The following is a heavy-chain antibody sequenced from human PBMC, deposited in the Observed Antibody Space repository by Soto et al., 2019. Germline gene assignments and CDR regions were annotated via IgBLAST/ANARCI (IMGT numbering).Heavy chain of an antibody. CDR2: IFYSGST. D-gene: IGHD6-13*01. V-gene: IGHV4-39*01. CDR3: ARRGSSLQIYHFGMDV. J-gene: IGHJ6*02. CDR1: GDSVSSSYYY. Sequence: QVQLQESGPGLVKPSEALSLTCTVSGDSVSSSYYYWGWIRQPPGKGLEGIGSIFYSGSTDYNPSLKGRVTISVDTSKNQFSLKLSSVTAADTAVYYCARRGSSLQIYHFGMDVWGPGTTVTVSS.